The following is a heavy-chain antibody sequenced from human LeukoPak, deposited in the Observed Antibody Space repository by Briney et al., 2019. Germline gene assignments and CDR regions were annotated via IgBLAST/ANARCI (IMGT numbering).Heavy chain of an antibody. CDR1: GFTFDDYA. CDR2: ISSSSSYI. D-gene: IGHD3-9*01. CDR3: ARVSVGGVLTGYPDY. J-gene: IGHJ4*02. V-gene: IGHV3-21*01. Sequence: GGSLRLSCAASGFTFDDYAMNWVRQAPGKGLEWVSSISSSSSYIYYTDSVKGRFAISRDNARNSLYLQMNSLRAEDTAVYYCARVSVGGVLTGYPDYWGQGTLVTVSS.